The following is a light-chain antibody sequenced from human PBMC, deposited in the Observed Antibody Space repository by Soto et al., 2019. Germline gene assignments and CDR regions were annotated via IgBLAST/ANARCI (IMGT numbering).Light chain of an antibody. Sequence: DIQLTQSPSFLSASVGDRVTITCRASQGISSYLAWYQQKPGKAPKLLIYAASTLQSGVPSRFSGSGSGTDFTLNISSLQPEDFATYYCQQLNSYPRTFGQGTKVEIK. CDR2: AAS. J-gene: IGKJ1*01. CDR1: QGISSY. V-gene: IGKV1-9*01. CDR3: QQLNSYPRT.